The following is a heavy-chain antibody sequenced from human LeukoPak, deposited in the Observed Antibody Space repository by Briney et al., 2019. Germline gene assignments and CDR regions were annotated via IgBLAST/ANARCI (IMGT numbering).Heavy chain of an antibody. J-gene: IGHJ4*02. CDR3: ARGTYCGSDCYSFEY. CDR1: GGSVSSGGYY. Sequence: SQTLSLTCTVSGGSVSSGGYYWSWIRQHPGKGLEWLGYIYYSGSTFYNPSLKSRITMSIDTSKNHFSLNLTSVTAADTAVYYCARGTYCGSDCYSFEYWGQGTLVTVSS. CDR2: IYYSGST. D-gene: IGHD2-21*01. V-gene: IGHV4-31*03.